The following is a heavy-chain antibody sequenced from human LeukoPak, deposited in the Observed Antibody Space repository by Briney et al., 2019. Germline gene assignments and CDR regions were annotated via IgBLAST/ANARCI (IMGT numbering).Heavy chain of an antibody. V-gene: IGHV4-59*12. D-gene: IGHD3-10*01. CDR2: IYYSGST. CDR1: GGSITSYY. Sequence: PSETLSLTCTVSGGSITSYYWSWIRQPPGKGLEWIGYIYYSGSTNYNPSLKSRVTISVDTSKNQFSLKLSSVTAADTAVYYCARAGITMVRGVITYFDYWGQGTLVTVSS. CDR3: ARAGITMVRGVITYFDY. J-gene: IGHJ4*02.